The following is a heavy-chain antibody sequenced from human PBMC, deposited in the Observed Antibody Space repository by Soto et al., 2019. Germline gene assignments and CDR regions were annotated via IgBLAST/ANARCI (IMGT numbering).Heavy chain of an antibody. CDR2: IYSGGST. V-gene: IGHV3-53*01. D-gene: IGHD6-19*01. J-gene: IGHJ2*01. Sequence: EVQLVESGGGLIQPGGSLRLSCAASGFTVSSNYMSWVRQAPGKGLEWVSVIYSGGSTYYADSVKGRFTISRDNSKNTLYLQMNSLRAEDTAVYFCARAKSRGRIAVAGTRNWYFDLWGRGTLVTVSS. CDR1: GFTVSSNY. CDR3: ARAKSRGRIAVAGTRNWYFDL.